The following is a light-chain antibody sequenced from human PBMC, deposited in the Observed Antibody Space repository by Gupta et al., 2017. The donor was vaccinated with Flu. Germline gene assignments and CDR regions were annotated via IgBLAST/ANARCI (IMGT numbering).Light chain of an antibody. CDR3: QRLQCYDRFT. V-gene: IGKV1-9*01. CDR1: EDITNY. CDR2: GES. Sequence: SVLSASVGDRVTITCRATEDITNYFDWSKQKQGKAPRLLIYGESSLTRGVESRFSGSGYGTELTLTISIGQLDDFATYYCQRLQCYDRFTFGHGTTVDI. J-gene: IGKJ3*01.